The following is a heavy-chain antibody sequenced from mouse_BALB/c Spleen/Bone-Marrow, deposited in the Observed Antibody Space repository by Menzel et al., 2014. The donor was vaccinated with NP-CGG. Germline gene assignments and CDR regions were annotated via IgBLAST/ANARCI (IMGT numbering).Heavy chain of an antibody. CDR2: IDPANGNT. V-gene: IGHV14-3*02. D-gene: IGHD2-14*01. CDR3: ASYRYAWYCDV. CDR1: GFNIKDTY. Sequence: DVHLVESGAELVKPWASVKLSCTASGFNIKDTYMHWVKQMPEQGLEWIGRIDPANGNTKYDPKFQGKATMTAVTSSNTAYLQLSSLTSQDTAVYYCASYRYAWYCDVWGEGTTVTVSS. J-gene: IGHJ1*01.